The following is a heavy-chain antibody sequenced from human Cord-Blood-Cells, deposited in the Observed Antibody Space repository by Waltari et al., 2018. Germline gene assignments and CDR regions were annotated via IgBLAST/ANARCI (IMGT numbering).Heavy chain of an antibody. V-gene: IGHV4-34*01. CDR2: INHSGST. J-gene: IGHJ6*02. Sequence: QVQLQQWGAGLLKPSETLSLTCAVYGGSFSGYYCSWIRQPPGKGLEWIGEINHSGSTNYNPSLKSRVTISVDTSKNQFSLKLSSVTAADTAVYYCAREGGRNYYDSSGYYYYYGMDVWGQGTTVTVSS. CDR3: AREGGRNYYDSSGYYYYYGMDV. D-gene: IGHD3-22*01. CDR1: GGSFSGYY.